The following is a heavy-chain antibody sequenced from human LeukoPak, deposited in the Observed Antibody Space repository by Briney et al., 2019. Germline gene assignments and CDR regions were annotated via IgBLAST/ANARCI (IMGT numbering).Heavy chain of an antibody. CDR3: ARERLYCSGGSCYSYGFDP. J-gene: IGHJ5*02. Sequence: GGSLRLSCAVSGFTFSSYEMNWVRQAPGKGLEWVSYISSSGSTIYYADSVKGRFTISRDNAKNSLYLQMNSLRAEDTAVYYCARERLYCSGGSCYSYGFDPWGQGTLVTVSS. D-gene: IGHD2-15*01. V-gene: IGHV3-48*03. CDR1: GFTFSSYE. CDR2: ISSSGSTI.